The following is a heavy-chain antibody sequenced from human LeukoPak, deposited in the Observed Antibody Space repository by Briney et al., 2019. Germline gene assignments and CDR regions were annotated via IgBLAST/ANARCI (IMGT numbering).Heavy chain of an antibody. Sequence: PGGSLRLSCAASGFTFDDYAMHWVRQAPGKGLEWVSGISWNSGSIGYADSVKGRFTISRDNAKNSLYLQMNSLRAEDTALYYCAKAIKWELLGEGYFDYWGREPWSPSPQ. D-gene: IGHD1-26*01. CDR1: GFTFDDYA. CDR2: ISWNSGSI. J-gene: IGHJ4*02. CDR3: AKAIKWELLGEGYFDY. V-gene: IGHV3-9*01.